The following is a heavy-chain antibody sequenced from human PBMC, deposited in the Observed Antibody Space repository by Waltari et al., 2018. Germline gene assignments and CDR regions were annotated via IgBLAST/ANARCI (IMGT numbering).Heavy chain of an antibody. CDR3: AVGYLGPYDAFDI. CDR2: MNPNSGNT. V-gene: IGHV1-8*01. J-gene: IGHJ3*02. Sequence: QVQLVQSGAEVKKPGASVKVSCKASGYTFTSYDINWVRPATGQGLEWMGWMNPNSGNTGYAQKFQGRATMTRNTSISTAYMELSSLRSEDTAVYYGAVGYLGPYDAFDIWGQGTMVTVSS. CDR1: GYTFTSYD. D-gene: IGHD2-15*01.